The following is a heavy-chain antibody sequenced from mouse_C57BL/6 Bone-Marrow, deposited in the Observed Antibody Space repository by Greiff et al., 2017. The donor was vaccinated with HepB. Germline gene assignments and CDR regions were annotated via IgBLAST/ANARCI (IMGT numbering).Heavy chain of an antibody. V-gene: IGHV5-17*01. CDR1: GFTFSDYG. CDR3: ARLLWPYAMDY. Sequence: EVQLQESGGGLVKPGGSLKLSCAASGFTFSDYGMHWVRQAPEKGLEWVAYISSGSSTIYYADTVKGRFTISRDNAKNTLFLQMTSLRSEDTAMYYCARLLWPYAMDYWGQGTSVTVSS. D-gene: IGHD2-1*01. J-gene: IGHJ4*01. CDR2: ISSGSSTI.